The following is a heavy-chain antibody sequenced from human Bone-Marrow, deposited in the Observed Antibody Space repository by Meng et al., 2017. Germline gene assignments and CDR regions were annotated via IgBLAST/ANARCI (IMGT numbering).Heavy chain of an antibody. CDR3: AKNLGPIFGVTPDY. J-gene: IGHJ4*02. D-gene: IGHD3-16*01. V-gene: IGHV3-11*01. CDR2: ISSSGSTI. Sequence: GGSLRLSCAASGFTFSDYYMGWIRQAPGKGLEWVSYISSSGSTIYYADPVKGRFTISRDNAKNSLYLQRNSLGAEDTAVYYWAKNLGPIFGVTPDYWGQGTLVTVSS. CDR1: GFTFSDYY.